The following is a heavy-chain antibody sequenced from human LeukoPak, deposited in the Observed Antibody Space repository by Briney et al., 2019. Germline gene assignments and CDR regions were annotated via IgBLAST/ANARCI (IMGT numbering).Heavy chain of an antibody. J-gene: IGHJ6*02. Sequence: EAPVKVSCKASGYTFTSYCMHWVRQAPGQGLEWMGIINPNSGNTGYAQKFQGRVTMTRNTSISTAYMELSSLRSEDTAVYYCARGYDFWSPGYYYYYYGMDVWGQGTTVTVSS. CDR3: ARGYDFWSPGYYYYYYGMDV. D-gene: IGHD3-3*01. CDR2: INPNSGNT. V-gene: IGHV1-8*02. CDR1: GYTFTSYC.